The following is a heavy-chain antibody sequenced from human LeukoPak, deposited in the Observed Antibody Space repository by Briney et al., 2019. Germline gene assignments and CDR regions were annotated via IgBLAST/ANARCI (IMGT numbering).Heavy chain of an antibody. J-gene: IGHJ4*02. V-gene: IGHV3-23*01. CDR1: GFIFRNYA. CDR3: AKWGDYDILTGYYVSDF. CDR2: ITGSGDTT. D-gene: IGHD3-9*01. Sequence: GASLRLSCAASGFIFRNYAMSWVRQAPGKGLEWVSAITGSGDTTYYADSVKGRFTISRDNSKNTMYVEMNTLRAEDTAVYYCAKWGDYDILTGYYVSDFWGQGTLVTVSS.